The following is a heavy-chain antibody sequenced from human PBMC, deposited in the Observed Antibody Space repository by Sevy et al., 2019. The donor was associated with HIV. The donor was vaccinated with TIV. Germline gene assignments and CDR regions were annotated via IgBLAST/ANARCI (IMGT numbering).Heavy chain of an antibody. CDR3: ARDHVKDGDLGDYYYYAMDV. J-gene: IGHJ6*02. CDR2: ISGSGDTI. V-gene: IGHV3-11*01. Sequence: GGSLRLSCVASGFALSDYYMSWIRQAPGKGLQWISYISGSGDTIYYADSVKGRFTISRDNAKNSLFLQMNSLRVEDTAVYYCARDHVKDGDLGDYYYYAMDVWGQGTTVTVSS. D-gene: IGHD4-17*01. CDR1: GFALSDYY.